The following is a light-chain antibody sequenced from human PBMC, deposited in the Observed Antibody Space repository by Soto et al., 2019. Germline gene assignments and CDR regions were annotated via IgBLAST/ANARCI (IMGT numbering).Light chain of an antibody. Sequence: DIQMSQSSSSLSASVGDRVTITCRASQDISNYLNWYQQKPGKAPKLLIYNASNLETGVPSRFSGSGSGTDFTFTISSLQPEDIATYYCQQYDNLPRTFGKGTKVDIK. CDR3: QQYDNLPRT. J-gene: IGKJ1*01. V-gene: IGKV1-33*01. CDR1: QDISNY. CDR2: NAS.